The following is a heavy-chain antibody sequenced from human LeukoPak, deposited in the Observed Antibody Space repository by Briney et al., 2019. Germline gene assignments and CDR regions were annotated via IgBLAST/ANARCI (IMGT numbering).Heavy chain of an antibody. J-gene: IGHJ4*02. Sequence: GASVKVSCKASGYTFGGYYMHWVRQAPGQGLEWMGWINPNSGGTNYAQKFQGRVTMTRDTSITTSYMELSRLRSDDTAVYYCARVHLGYSYGYLFDYWGQGTLVTVSS. D-gene: IGHD5-18*01. CDR3: ARVHLGYSYGYLFDY. CDR2: INPNSGGT. CDR1: GYTFGGYY. V-gene: IGHV1-2*02.